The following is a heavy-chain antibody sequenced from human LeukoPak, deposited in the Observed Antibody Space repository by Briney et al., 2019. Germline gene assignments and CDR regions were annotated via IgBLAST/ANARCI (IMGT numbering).Heavy chain of an antibody. CDR3: ARGGSWFDP. CDR1: GASISGSSHYF. J-gene: IGHJ5*02. D-gene: IGHD3-16*01. V-gene: IGHV4-61*05. Sequence: SETLSLTCTVSGASISGSSHYFWGWIRQPPGKGLEWIGYIYYSGSTNYNPSLKSRVTISVDTSKNQFSLKLTSVTAADTAVYYCARGGSWFDPWGQGTLVTVSS. CDR2: IYYSGST.